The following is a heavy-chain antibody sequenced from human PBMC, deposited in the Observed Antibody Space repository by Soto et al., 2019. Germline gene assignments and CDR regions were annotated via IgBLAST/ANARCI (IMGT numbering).Heavy chain of an antibody. CDR2: ISGTGYST. V-gene: IGHV3-23*01. CDR1: GFAFGTFS. D-gene: IGHD3-16*01. Sequence: EVRLSESGGGLVQPGASLRLYCAASGFAFGTFSMSWVRQTPGKGLEWVAGISGTGYSTYHADSVEGRFTISRDNSKNTLYPQMHNLRVDDTAVYYCAKSWGDTWEQSAFNLWGQGTMVTVSS. J-gene: IGHJ3*01. CDR3: AKSWGDTWEQSAFNL.